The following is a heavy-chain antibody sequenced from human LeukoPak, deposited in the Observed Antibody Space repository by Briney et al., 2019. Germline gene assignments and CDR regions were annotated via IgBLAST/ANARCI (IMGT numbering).Heavy chain of an antibody. V-gene: IGHV3-74*01. CDR2: INSDGSST. CDR1: GFTFSSYW. D-gene: IGHD4-11*01. Sequence: GGSLRLSCAASGFTFSSYWTHWVRQAPGKGLVWVSRINSDGSSTSYADSVKGRFTISRDNAKNTLYLQMNSLRAEDTAVYYSARAKHSSLPGYMDVWGKGTTVTVSS. CDR3: ARAKHSSLPGYMDV. J-gene: IGHJ6*03.